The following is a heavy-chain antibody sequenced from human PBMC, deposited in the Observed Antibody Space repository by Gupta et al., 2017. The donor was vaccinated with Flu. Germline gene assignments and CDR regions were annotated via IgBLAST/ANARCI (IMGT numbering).Heavy chain of an antibody. D-gene: IGHD2-15*01. CDR3: VRDYTGSSDY. J-gene: IGHJ4*02. CDR1: GFTFSSYW. V-gene: IGHV3-74*01. CDR2: IDYHGNIR. Sequence: GFTFSSYWMHGVRQAPGKGLVWVSRIDYHGNIRNYANSVRGRFTSARDNARNILYLQMHSLRAEDTAVYYCVRDYTGSSDYWGQGTLVTVPS.